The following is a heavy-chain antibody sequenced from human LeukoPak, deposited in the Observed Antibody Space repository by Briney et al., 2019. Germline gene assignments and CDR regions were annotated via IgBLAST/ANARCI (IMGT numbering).Heavy chain of an antibody. CDR3: ARRGTTDYYYYMDV. D-gene: IGHD1-1*01. Sequence: PSETLSLTCTVSGGSISGYYWSWIRQPPGKGLEWIGYIYTSGSTNYNPSLKSRVTISVDTSKNQFSLKLSSVTAADTAVYYCARRGTTDYYYYMDVWGKGTTVTVSS. CDR1: GGSISGYY. CDR2: IYTSGST. J-gene: IGHJ6*03. V-gene: IGHV4-4*09.